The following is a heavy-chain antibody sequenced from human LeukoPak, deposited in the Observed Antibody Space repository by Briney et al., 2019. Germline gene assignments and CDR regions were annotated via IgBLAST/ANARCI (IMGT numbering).Heavy chain of an antibody. V-gene: IGHV3-30-3*01. CDR2: ISYDGSNK. D-gene: IGHD6-25*01. CDR3: ARGRDNGSGGGADQLYYYYGMDV. J-gene: IGHJ6*02. CDR1: GFTFSSYA. Sequence: GGSLRLSCAASGFTFSSYAMHWVRQAPGKGLERVAVISYDGSNKYYADSVKGRFTISRDNSKNTLYLQMNSLRAEDTAVYYCARGRDNGSGGGADQLYYYYGMDVWGQGTTVTVSS.